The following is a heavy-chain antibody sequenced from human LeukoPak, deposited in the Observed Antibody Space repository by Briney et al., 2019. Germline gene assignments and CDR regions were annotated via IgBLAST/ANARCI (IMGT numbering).Heavy chain of an antibody. J-gene: IGHJ6*03. CDR1: GFAFSTYG. CDR2: IHFNGDKK. Sequence: GGSLRLSCAASGFAFSTYGIHWVRQAPGKGLEWVTFIHFNGDKKYYADSVKGRFTIFRDNSTKTVYMQMDRLRAYVTALYFCAKVPIICDSCYGGCYYYPYYMDVWGKGTTVTVSS. CDR3: AKVPIICDSCYGGCYYYPYYMDV. D-gene: IGHD5-12*01. V-gene: IGHV3-30*02.